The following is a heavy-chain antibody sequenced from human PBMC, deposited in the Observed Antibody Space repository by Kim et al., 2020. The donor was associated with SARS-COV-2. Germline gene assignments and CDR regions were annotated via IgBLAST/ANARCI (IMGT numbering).Heavy chain of an antibody. V-gene: IGHV4-30-4*01. D-gene: IGHD6-19*01. J-gene: IGHJ6*02. CDR2: IYYSGST. CDR3: ARVPQAVAGFYYYYYGMDV. CDR1: GGSISSGDYY. Sequence: SETLSHTCTVSGGSISSGDYYWSWIRQPPGKGLEWIGYIYYSGSTYYNPSLKSRVTISVDTSKKQFSLKLSSVTAADTAVYYCARVPQAVAGFYYYYYGMDVWGQGTTVTVSS.